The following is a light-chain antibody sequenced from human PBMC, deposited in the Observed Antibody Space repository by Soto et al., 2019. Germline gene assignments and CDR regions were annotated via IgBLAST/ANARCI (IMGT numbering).Light chain of an antibody. CDR3: CSYAGSYPYV. CDR1: SGDIGSYNY. CDR2: DVS. J-gene: IGLJ1*01. Sequence: QSALTQPASVSGSPGQSITISCTGTSGDIGSYNYVSWYQQGPGKAPKLMIYDVSKRPSGVPDRFSGSKSGNTASLTISGLQAEDEADYYCCSYAGSYPYVFGTGTKLTVL. V-gene: IGLV2-11*01.